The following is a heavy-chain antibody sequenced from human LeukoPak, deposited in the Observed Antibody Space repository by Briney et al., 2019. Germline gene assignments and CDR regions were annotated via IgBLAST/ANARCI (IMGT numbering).Heavy chain of an antibody. CDR1: GGSFSDYY. V-gene: IGHV4-34*01. CDR3: TRGFLLINQDIDS. D-gene: IGHD1-14*01. Sequence: SETLSLTCAVYGGSFSDYYWNWLRQPPGKGLDWIGEINHSGNTNYNPSLKSRVPISVAASKNQFSLKLRSVTAADTDVYYCTRGFLLINQDIDSWGQGTLVTVSS. J-gene: IGHJ4*02. CDR2: INHSGNT.